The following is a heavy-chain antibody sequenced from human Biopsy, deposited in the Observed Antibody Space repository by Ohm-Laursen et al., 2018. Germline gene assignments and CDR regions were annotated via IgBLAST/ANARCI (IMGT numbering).Heavy chain of an antibody. CDR2: ISAAGPAM. V-gene: IGHV3-11*01. Sequence: SLRLSCAASGFTFSHFYMSWIRQAPGKGLEWISYISAAGPAMFYADSVRGRFTISRDNANNLLYLQMDSLRAEGTAVYYCARRRPIDYWGQGILVTVSS. CDR3: ARRRPIDY. J-gene: IGHJ4*02. CDR1: GFTFSHFY.